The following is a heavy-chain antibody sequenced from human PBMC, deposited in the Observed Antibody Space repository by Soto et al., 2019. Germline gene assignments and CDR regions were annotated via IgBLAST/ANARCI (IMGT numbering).Heavy chain of an antibody. CDR2: IYYSGST. D-gene: IGHD6-13*01. CDR3: ARAFGVVAAAGTIYYYYGMDV. CDR1: GGSISSGDYY. V-gene: IGHV4-30-4*01. J-gene: IGHJ6*02. Sequence: SETLSLTCTVSGGSISSGDYYWSWIRQPPGKGLEWIGYIYYSGSTYYNPSLKSRVTISVDTSKNQFSLKLSSVTAADTAVYYCARAFGVVAAAGTIYYYYGMDVWGQGTTVTVSS.